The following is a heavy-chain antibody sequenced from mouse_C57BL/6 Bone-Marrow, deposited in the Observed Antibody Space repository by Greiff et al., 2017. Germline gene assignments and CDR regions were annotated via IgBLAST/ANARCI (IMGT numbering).Heavy chain of an antibody. D-gene: IGHD2-2*01. J-gene: IGHJ2*01. Sequence: VQLQQSGAELARPGASVKLSCKASGYTFTSSGISWVKQRTGQGLEWIGEIYPRSGNTYYNEKFKGKATLTADKSSSTAYMELRSLTSEDSAVYFCARRDIYYGYDAFDYWGQGTTLTVSS. CDR1: GYTFTSSG. CDR2: IYPRSGNT. CDR3: ARRDIYYGYDAFDY. V-gene: IGHV1-81*01.